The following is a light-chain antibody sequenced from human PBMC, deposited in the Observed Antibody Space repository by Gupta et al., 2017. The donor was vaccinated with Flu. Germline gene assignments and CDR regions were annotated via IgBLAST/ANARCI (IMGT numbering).Light chain of an antibody. Sequence: PSTLSVSVGDRVTITCRASQSISKWFAWYQQKPGKAPKVLIYKSSSLESGVPSRFSGSGSGTEFTLTISSLQPDDFATYYCQQDNSYFWTFGQGTKVEIK. CDR2: KSS. CDR1: QSISKW. CDR3: QQDNSYFWT. J-gene: IGKJ1*01. V-gene: IGKV1-5*03.